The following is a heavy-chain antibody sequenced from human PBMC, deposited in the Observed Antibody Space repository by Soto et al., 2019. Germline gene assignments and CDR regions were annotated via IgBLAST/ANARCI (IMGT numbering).Heavy chain of an antibody. Sequence: SETLSLTCAVSGGSISSHNWWSWVRQPPGKGLEWIGELYHSGSTNYNPSLKSRATISIDKSKNQFSLNLRSVTAADTAVYYCARKDYDGLFDYWGQGTLVTVSS. D-gene: IGHD4-17*01. CDR3: ARKDYDGLFDY. CDR2: LYHSGST. J-gene: IGHJ4*02. CDR1: GGSISSHNW. V-gene: IGHV4-4*02.